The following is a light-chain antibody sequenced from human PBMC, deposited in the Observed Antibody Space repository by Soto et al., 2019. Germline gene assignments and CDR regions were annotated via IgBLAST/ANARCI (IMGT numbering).Light chain of an antibody. CDR2: GAS. CDR3: HQYGSSPGVT. V-gene: IGKV3-20*01. CDR1: QSVSSSY. J-gene: IGKJ5*01. Sequence: EIVLTQSPGTLSLSPGERATLSCRASQSVSSSYLAWYQQKPGQAPRLLIYGASSRATGIPDRFSGSGSGTDFTLTISRLEPEDFAVYYCHQYGSSPGVTFGQGTRLEMK.